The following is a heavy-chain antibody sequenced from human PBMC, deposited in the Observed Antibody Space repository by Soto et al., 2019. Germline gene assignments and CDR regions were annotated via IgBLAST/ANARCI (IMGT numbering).Heavy chain of an antibody. J-gene: IGHJ5*02. CDR3: ARQDHSGSGWFDT. Sequence: HPGGSLRLSCAASGFTFSSYAIHWVRQAPGKGLEWAAVMSYDGRKKYYADSMKGRFTISRDNSKNTLYLQMNSLRADDTAVYYCARQDHSGSGWFDTWGQGTLVTVSS. CDR2: MSYDGRKK. CDR1: GFTFSSYA. D-gene: IGHD3-22*01. V-gene: IGHV3-30*04.